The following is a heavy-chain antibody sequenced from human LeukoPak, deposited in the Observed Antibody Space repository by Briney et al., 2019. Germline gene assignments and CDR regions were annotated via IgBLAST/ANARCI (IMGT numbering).Heavy chain of an antibody. V-gene: IGHV3-9*01. CDR3: AKDVADTAMVIDY. CDR2: ISWNSGSI. J-gene: IGHJ4*02. CDR1: GFTFDDYA. Sequence: PGGSLRLSCAASGFTFDDYAMHWVRQAPGKGLEWVSGISWNSGSIGYADSVKGRFTISRDNAKNSLYLQMNSLRAEDTALYYCAKDVADTAMVIDYWGQGTLVTVSS. D-gene: IGHD5-18*01.